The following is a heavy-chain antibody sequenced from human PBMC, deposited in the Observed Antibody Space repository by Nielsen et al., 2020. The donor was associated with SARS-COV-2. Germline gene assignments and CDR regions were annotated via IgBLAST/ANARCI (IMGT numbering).Heavy chain of an antibody. V-gene: IGHV3-48*03. CDR3: AKDVGAGFDFFDH. Sequence: GESLKISCAASGFPLSSYELNWVRQAPGKGLEWVASISGGGITIFYADSVKGRFTISRDNAKNSLFLQMNSLRADDTATYYCAKDVGAGFDFFDHWGQGTPVTVSS. D-gene: IGHD6-19*01. J-gene: IGHJ4*02. CDR1: GFPLSSYE. CDR2: ISGGGITI.